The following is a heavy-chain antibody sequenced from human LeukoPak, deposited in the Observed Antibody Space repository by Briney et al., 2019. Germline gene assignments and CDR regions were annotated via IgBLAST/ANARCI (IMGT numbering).Heavy chain of an antibody. CDR2: IYHSGST. V-gene: IGHV4-38-2*01. J-gene: IGHJ3*02. Sequence: PSETLSLTCAVSGYSISSGYYWGWIRQPPGKGLEWIGSIYHSGSTYYNPSLKSRVTISVDTSKNQFSLKLSSVTAADTAVYYCAREGGSYAFHIWGQGTMVTVAS. CDR3: AREGGSYAFHI. CDR1: GYSISSGYY. D-gene: IGHD1-26*01.